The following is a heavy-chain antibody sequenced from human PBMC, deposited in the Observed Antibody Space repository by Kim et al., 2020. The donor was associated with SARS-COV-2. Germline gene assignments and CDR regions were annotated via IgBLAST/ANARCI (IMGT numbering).Heavy chain of an antibody. CDR3: ARDQHGGAYYYYYYGMDV. CDR1: GFTFSSYW. CDR2: IKQDGSEK. J-gene: IGHJ6*02. Sequence: GGSLRLSCAASGFTFSSYWMSWVRQAPGKGLEWVANIKQDGSEKYYVDSVKGRFTISRDNAKNSLYLQMNSLRAEDTAVYYCARDQHGGAYYYYYYGMDVWGQGTTVTVSS. D-gene: IGHD3-10*01. V-gene: IGHV3-7*03.